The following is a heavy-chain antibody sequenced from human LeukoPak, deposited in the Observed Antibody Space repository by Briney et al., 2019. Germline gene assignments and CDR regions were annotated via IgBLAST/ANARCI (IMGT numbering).Heavy chain of an antibody. CDR1: GFIFDDYG. CDR2: INWNGDRT. J-gene: IGHJ4*02. Sequence: PGGSLRLSCAASGFIFDDYGMSWVRHAPGKGLEWVSGINWNGDRTGYADSVKGRFTISRDNAKNTLYLQMNSLRAEDTAVYYCAKVDGPRRGVIMSSYFDYWGQGTLVTVSS. V-gene: IGHV3-20*04. D-gene: IGHD3-10*01. CDR3: AKVDGPRRGVIMSSYFDY.